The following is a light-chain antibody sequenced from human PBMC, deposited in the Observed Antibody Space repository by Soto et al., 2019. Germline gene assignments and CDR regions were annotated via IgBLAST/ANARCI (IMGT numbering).Light chain of an antibody. CDR3: CSYAGGSNV. V-gene: IGLV2-23*03. Sequence: QSVLTQPASVSESPGQSITISCTGTSSDVGSYEFVSWYQQYPGKAPKLMIYEGSKRPSGVSDRFYGSKPGITASLTISGLQAEDEADYFCCSYAGGSNVFGAGTKVTV. CDR2: EGS. J-gene: IGLJ1*01. CDR1: SSDVGSYEF.